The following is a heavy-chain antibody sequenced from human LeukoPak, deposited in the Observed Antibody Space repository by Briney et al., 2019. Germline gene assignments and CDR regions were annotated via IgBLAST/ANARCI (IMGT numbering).Heavy chain of an antibody. CDR2: ITGHGTST. J-gene: IGHJ6*03. CDR1: GFSFSNSW. V-gene: IGHV3-23*01. CDR3: AKRADGCSGVSCYYYYMDV. Sequence: PGGSLRLSCAASGFSFSNSWMSWVRQAPGKGLEWVSSITGHGTSTYYANSVKGRFTVSRDNSKNTVSLQMNSLRAEDTAVYYCAKRADGCSGVSCYYYYMDVWGKGTTVTVSS. D-gene: IGHD2-15*01.